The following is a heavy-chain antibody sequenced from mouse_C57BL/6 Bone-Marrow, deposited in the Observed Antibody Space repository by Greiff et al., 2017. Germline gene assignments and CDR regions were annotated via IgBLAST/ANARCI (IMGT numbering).Heavy chain of an antibody. V-gene: IGHV1-55*01. CDR2: IYPGSGST. D-gene: IGHD2-3*01. CDR1: GYTFTSSW. CDR3: AREDDGYSSWFAY. J-gene: IGHJ3*01. Sequence: QVQLQQPGAELVKPGASVKMSCKASGYTFTSSWITWVKQRPGQGLEWIGDIYPGSGSTNYNEKFKSKATLTVDTSSSTAYMQLSSLTSEDSAVYYCAREDDGYSSWFAYWGQGTLVTVSA.